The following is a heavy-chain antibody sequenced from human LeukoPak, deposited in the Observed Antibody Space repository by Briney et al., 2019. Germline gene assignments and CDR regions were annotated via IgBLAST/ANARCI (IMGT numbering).Heavy chain of an antibody. CDR3: ARGGYCSSTSCYENSAFDI. J-gene: IGHJ3*02. D-gene: IGHD2-2*01. Sequence: GGSLRLSCAASGFTFSSYAMHWVRQAPGKGLEWMAVISYDGSNKYYADSVKGRFTISRDNSKNTLYLQMNSLRAEDTAVYYCARGGYCSSTSCYENSAFDIWGQGTMVTVSS. CDR1: GFTFSSYA. V-gene: IGHV3-30*04. CDR2: ISYDGSNK.